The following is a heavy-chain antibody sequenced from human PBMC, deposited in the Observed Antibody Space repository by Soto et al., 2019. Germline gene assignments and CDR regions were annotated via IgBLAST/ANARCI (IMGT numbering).Heavy chain of an antibody. CDR3: ARSSSVYYMSHDS. CDR2: IYYRGTT. V-gene: IGHV4-30-4*01. CDR1: GGSINNGDYY. Sequence: QVQLQESGPGLVKPSQTLSLTCTVSGGSINNGDYYWSWIRQPPGKGLEWIGYIYYRGTTYYKSSLKSRVTISLDTSKNQFSLKMSSVTAADTAVYYCARSSSVYYMSHDSWGQGTLVTVSS. D-gene: IGHD3-22*01. J-gene: IGHJ4*02.